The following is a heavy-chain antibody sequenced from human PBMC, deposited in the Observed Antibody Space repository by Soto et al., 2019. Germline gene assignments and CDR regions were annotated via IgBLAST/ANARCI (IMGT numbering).Heavy chain of an antibody. Sequence: GSSVTVSCKAYGGTFSSYAISWVRQAPGQGLEWMGGIIPIFGTANYAQKFQGRVTITADKSTSTAYMELSSLRSEDTAVYYCARGDYYVSGRPGYYYGRDVWCQGTTVTVSS. D-gene: IGHD3-10*01. CDR1: GGTFSSYA. CDR2: IIPIFGTA. J-gene: IGHJ6*02. CDR3: ARGDYYVSGRPGYYYGRDV. V-gene: IGHV1-69*06.